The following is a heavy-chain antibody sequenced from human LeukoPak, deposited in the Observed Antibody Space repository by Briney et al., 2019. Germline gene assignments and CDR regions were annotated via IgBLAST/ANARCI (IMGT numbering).Heavy chain of an antibody. D-gene: IGHD5-18*01. CDR1: GFIFSNFE. CDR2: ISTGGSII. V-gene: IGHV3-48*03. Sequence: GGSLRLSCAASGFIFSNFEMNWVRRAPGKGLEWVSYISTGGSIIHYADSVKGRFTISRDNAKNSLYLEMNSLRAEDTAIYYCARERYSGYYFDCWGQGTLVTVSS. CDR3: ARERYSGYYFDC. J-gene: IGHJ4*02.